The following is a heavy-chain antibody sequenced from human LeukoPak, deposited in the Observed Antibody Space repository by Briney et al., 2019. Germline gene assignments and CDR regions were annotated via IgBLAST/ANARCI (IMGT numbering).Heavy chain of an antibody. CDR2: IWYDGSK. CDR3: ARDSATKVRGPVIGSTDF. D-gene: IGHD3-10*01. CDR1: GFTFSSYG. V-gene: IGHV3-33*01. Sequence: PGGSLRLSCAASGFTFSSYGIHWVRQAPGKGLEWVAVIWYDGSKDYADSVKGRFTISRDNAKNSLYLQMNSLRAEDTAVYYCARDSATKVRGPVIGSTDFWGQGTLVTVSS. J-gene: IGHJ4*02.